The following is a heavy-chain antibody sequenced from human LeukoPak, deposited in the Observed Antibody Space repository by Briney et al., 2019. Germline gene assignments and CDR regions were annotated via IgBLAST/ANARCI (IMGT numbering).Heavy chain of an antibody. CDR3: ARVRIGQQLDKYYYYAMDV. CDR2: INPNSGGT. CDR1: GYTFTDYY. D-gene: IGHD6-13*01. J-gene: IGHJ6*02. V-gene: IGHV1-2*02. Sequence: WASVKVSCKASGYTFTDYYMHWVRQASGQGLEWMGWINPNSGGTNYAQKFQGRVTMTTDTSISTAYMEVSRLRSDDTAVYYCARVRIGQQLDKYYYYAMDVWGQGTTVTVSS.